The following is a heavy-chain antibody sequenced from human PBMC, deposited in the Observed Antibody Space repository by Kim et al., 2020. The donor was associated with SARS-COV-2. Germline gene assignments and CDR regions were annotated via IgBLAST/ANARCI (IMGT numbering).Heavy chain of an antibody. J-gene: IGHJ4*02. V-gene: IGHV1-3*01. Sequence: NGNTKYVQRVQGRVTFTRDTSASTAYMELSSLRSDDTAIYYCAAVDYGDFWGQGTLVTVSS. CDR2: NGNT. CDR3: AAVDYGDF.